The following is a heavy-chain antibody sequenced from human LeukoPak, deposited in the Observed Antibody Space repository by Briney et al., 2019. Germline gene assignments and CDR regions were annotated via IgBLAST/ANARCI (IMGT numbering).Heavy chain of an antibody. Sequence: GRSLRLSCAASGFTVITNDMTWVRQAPGKGLEWVSVLYSDGNSKYADSVQGRFTISRDNSKNTLYLEMNSLSPDDTAVYYCARGVEPLAANTLAYWGQGTLVTVSS. D-gene: IGHD1-14*01. J-gene: IGHJ4*02. CDR3: ARGVEPLAANTLAY. V-gene: IGHV3-53*01. CDR2: LYSDGNS. CDR1: GFTVITND.